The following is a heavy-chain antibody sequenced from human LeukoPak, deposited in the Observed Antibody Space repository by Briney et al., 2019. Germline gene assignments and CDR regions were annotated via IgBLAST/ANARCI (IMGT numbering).Heavy chain of an antibody. D-gene: IGHD1-26*01. Sequence: SQTLSLTCAVSGGPISSGGYSWSWIRQPPGKGLEWIGYIYHSGSTYYNPSLKSRVTISVDRSKNQFSLKLSSVTAADTAVYYCARGGSYSYFDYWGQGTLVTVSS. CDR1: GGPISSGGYS. J-gene: IGHJ4*02. V-gene: IGHV4-30-2*01. CDR2: IYHSGST. CDR3: ARGGSYSYFDY.